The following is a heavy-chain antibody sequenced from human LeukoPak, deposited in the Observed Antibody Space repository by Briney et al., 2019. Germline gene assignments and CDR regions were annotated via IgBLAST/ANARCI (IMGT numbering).Heavy chain of an antibody. J-gene: IGHJ6*02. V-gene: IGHV1-18*01. Sequence: ASVKVSCKASGYTFTSYGIRWVRQAPGQGLEWMGWISAYNGNTNYAQKLQGRVTMTTDTSTSTAYMELRSLRTDDTAVYYCARYVSSSWLVYYYYGMDVWGQGTTVTVSS. CDR2: ISAYNGNT. CDR3: ARYVSSSWLVYYYYGMDV. CDR1: GYTFTSYG. D-gene: IGHD6-13*01.